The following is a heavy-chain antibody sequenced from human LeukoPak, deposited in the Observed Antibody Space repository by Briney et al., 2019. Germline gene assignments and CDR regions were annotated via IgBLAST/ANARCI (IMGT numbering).Heavy chain of an antibody. CDR1: GGSISSYY. J-gene: IGHJ4*02. D-gene: IGHD3-10*01. Sequence: SETLSLTCTVSGGSISSYYWSWIRQPPGKGLEWIGYIYYSGSTNYNPSLKSRVTISVDTSKNQFSLKLSSVTAADTAVYYCARHPNDEIYGSGSYYTVDCWGQGTLVTVSS. CDR3: ARHPNDEIYGSGSYYTVDC. V-gene: IGHV4-59*08. CDR2: IYYSGST.